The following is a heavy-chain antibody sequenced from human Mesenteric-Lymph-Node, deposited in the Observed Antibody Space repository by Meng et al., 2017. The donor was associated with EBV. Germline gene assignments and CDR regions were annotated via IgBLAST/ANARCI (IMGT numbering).Heavy chain of an antibody. CDR3: ARGGYDFWSGYYTFDY. CDR1: GYSFTSYA. V-gene: IGHV1-3*01. D-gene: IGHD3-3*01. CDR2: INAGNDNT. J-gene: IGHJ4*02. Sequence: QGQRVQSVAEVKKPGASVKVSCKASGYSFTSYAIHWVRQAPGHSPEWMGWINAGNDNTKYSQKFQHRVTIIRDTSATTAYMELSSLRSEDTAVYYCARGGYDFWSGYYTFDYWGQGTLVTVSS.